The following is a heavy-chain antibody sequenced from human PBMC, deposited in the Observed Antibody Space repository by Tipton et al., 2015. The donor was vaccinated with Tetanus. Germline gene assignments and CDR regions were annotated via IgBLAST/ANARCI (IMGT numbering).Heavy chain of an antibody. D-gene: IGHD6-13*01. V-gene: IGHV4-31*02. CDR2: IYHSGST. CDR1: GGSITSDNHY. J-gene: IGHJ5*02. CDR3: AKALGSSAWYGT. Sequence: LRLSCAVSGGSITSDNHYWSWIRQPPGKGLEWIGYIYHSGSTYYNASLKSRLDISLDTSKNQFSLRLTSVTVADTAVYYCAKALGSSAWYGTWGQGTLVTVSS.